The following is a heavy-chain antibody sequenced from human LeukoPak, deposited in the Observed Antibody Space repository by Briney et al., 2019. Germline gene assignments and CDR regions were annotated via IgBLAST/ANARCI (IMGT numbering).Heavy chain of an antibody. CDR1: GFSLSVYW. D-gene: IGHD5-18*01. CDR2: IKADGSIT. V-gene: IGHV3-74*01. CDR3: VRDFMSHTACTGC. J-gene: IGHJ1*01. Sequence: GGGLRLSCAASGFSLSVYWMHWVRQAPGKGAGWVSRIKADGSITDCADFVKGRFTISRDNAKNTLYLQMNSLRAEDTAVYYCVRDFMSHTACTGCWGKGTLVTV.